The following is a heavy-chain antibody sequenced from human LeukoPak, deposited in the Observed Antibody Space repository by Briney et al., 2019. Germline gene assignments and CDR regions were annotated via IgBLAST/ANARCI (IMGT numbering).Heavy chain of an antibody. V-gene: IGHV4-39*07. Sequence: KSSETLSLTCTVSGGSISSSSYYWGWIRQPPGKGLEWIGSIYYSGSTYYNPSLKSRVTISVDTSNNQFSLRLRSVTAADTAVYYCARGRSDFLRRKHYYMDVWGRGTAVTVSS. CDR1: GGSISSSSYY. J-gene: IGHJ6*03. D-gene: IGHD2-21*02. CDR3: ARGRSDFLRRKHYYMDV. CDR2: IYYSGST.